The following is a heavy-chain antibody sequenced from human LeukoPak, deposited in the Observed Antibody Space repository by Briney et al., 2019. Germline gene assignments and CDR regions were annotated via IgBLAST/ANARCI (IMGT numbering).Heavy chain of an antibody. CDR1: GFTFSSYW. J-gene: IGHJ4*01. CDR2: INTDGSST. V-gene: IGHV3-74*01. CDR3: ARVSSSSWWALDY. D-gene: IGHD6-13*01. Sequence: PGGSLRLSCAASGFTFSSYWMHWVRQAPGKGLVWVSRINTDGSSTSYADSVKGRFTISRDNAKNTLYLQMNSLRAEDTAVYYCARVSSSSWWALDYWGQEPWSPSPQ.